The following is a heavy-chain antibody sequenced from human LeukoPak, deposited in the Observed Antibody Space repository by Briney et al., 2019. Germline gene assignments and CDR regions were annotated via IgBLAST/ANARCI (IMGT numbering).Heavy chain of an antibody. CDR1: GFTGSSNY. V-gene: IGHV3-66*02. Sequence: GGSLRLSCAASGFTGSSNYMNWVRQAPGKGLEWVSIIYSGGDTYYAGSVKGRFTISRDNSKNTLYLQMNSLRAEDTAVYYCTRGPGSTWYSDYWGQGTLVTVSS. D-gene: IGHD6-13*01. CDR3: TRGPGSTWYSDY. J-gene: IGHJ4*02. CDR2: IYSGGDT.